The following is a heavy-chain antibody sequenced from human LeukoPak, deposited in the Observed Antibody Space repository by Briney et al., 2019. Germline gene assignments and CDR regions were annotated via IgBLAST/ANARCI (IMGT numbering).Heavy chain of an antibody. CDR3: TRDLMDYDVSTGLHHYYMDV. J-gene: IGHJ6*02. CDR1: GITLSDYW. CDR2: INGDGRNI. D-gene: IGHD3-9*01. Sequence: GSLRLSCAVSGITLSDYWMHWVRQTPGKRLVWVSRINGDGRNINYADSVRGRFTISRDNAKNTLYLQMNTLRVEDTAVYYCTRDLMDYDVSTGLHHYYMDVWGQGTTVTVSS. V-gene: IGHV3-74*01.